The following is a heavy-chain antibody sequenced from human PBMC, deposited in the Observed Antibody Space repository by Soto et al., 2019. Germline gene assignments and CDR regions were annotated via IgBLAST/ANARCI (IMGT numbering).Heavy chain of an antibody. CDR2: ISYDGSNK. Sequence: QVQLVESGGGVVQPGRSLRLSCAASGFTFSSYGMHWVRQAPGKGLEWVAVISYDGSNKYYADSVKGRFTISRDNSKNTLDLQMNSLRAEDTAVYYCAKALGSLIDYCGQGTLVTVSS. J-gene: IGHJ4*02. CDR1: GFTFSSYG. D-gene: IGHD3-16*01. V-gene: IGHV3-30*18. CDR3: AKALGSLIDY.